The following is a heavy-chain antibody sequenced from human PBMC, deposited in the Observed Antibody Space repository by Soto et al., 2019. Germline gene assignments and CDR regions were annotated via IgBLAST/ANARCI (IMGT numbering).Heavy chain of an antibody. V-gene: IGHV3-74*01. CDR3: GRASSALNNSLDY. CDR2: ISSDGSST. Sequence: GGSLRLSCAASGFTLSSYWMHWVRQAPGEGLVWVSRISSDGSSTNYADSVKGRFTTSRDNAKNTLYLEMSSMRAEDTSKYYWGRASSALNNSLDYCGQGALVTVSA. J-gene: IGHJ4*02. CDR1: GFTLSSYW. D-gene: IGHD1-26*01.